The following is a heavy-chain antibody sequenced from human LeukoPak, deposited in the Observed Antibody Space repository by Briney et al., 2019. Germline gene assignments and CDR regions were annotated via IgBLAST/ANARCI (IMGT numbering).Heavy chain of an antibody. D-gene: IGHD6-13*01. CDR3: ARDGGSRQLVRVIAWFDP. V-gene: IGHV3-7*01. CDR1: GFTFSTYW. CDR2: IKQDGSEK. J-gene: IGHJ5*02. Sequence: GGSLRLSCAASGFTFSTYWMSWVRQAPGKGLEWVANIKQDGSEKYYADSVKGRFTISRDNAKNSLYLQMNSLRAEDTAVYYCARDGGSRQLVRVIAWFDPWGQGTLVTVSS.